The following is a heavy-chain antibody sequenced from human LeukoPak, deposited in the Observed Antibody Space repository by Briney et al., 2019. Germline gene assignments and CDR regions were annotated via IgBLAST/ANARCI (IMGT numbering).Heavy chain of an antibody. Sequence: GGSLRLSCAASGFTFDDYAMSWVRQTPGKGLEWVSLITWDGGSTYYADSVKGRFTISRDNSKNSLYLQMNSLRTEDTALYYCAKGKNTGSYLSHVDYWGQGTLVTVSS. CDR2: ITWDGGST. V-gene: IGHV3-43*01. CDR3: AKGKNTGSYLSHVDY. CDR1: GFTFDDYA. J-gene: IGHJ4*02. D-gene: IGHD3-10*01.